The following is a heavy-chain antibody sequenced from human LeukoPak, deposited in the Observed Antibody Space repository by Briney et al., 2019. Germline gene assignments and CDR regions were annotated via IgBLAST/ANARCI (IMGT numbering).Heavy chain of an antibody. V-gene: IGHV3-30*02. CDR3: AKVLDGDYDSSGYYHFIDY. CDR1: GFTFSSYG. D-gene: IGHD3-22*01. J-gene: IGHJ4*02. CDR2: TRYDGSNK. Sequence: PGGSLRLSCAASGFTFSSYGMHWVRQAPGKGLEWVAFTRYDGSNKYYADSVKGRFTISRDNSKNTLYLQMNSLRAEDTAVYYCAKVLDGDYDSSGYYHFIDYWGQGTLVTVSS.